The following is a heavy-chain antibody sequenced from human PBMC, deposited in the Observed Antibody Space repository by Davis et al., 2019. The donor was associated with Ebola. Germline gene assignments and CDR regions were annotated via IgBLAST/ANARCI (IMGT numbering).Heavy chain of an antibody. Sequence: ASAQVSCKASRYTFTSYYMHWVRQAPGQGLEWMGIINPSGGSTSYAQKFHGRVTMTRDTSTSTVYMELSSLRSEDTAVYYCAREEGRVFDWFIDYWGQGTLVTVSS. D-gene: IGHD3-9*01. CDR2: INPSGGST. CDR1: RYTFTSYY. CDR3: AREEGRVFDWFIDY. J-gene: IGHJ4*02. V-gene: IGHV1-46*01.